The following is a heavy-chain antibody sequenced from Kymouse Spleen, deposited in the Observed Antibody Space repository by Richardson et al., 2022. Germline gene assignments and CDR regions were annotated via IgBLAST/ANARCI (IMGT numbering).Heavy chain of an antibody. D-gene: IGHD3-3*01. CDR3: ARGTLYDFWSGYGYYYGMDV. CDR1: GYTFTGYY. V-gene: IGHV1-2*04. J-gene: IGHJ6*02. CDR2: INPNSGGT. Sequence: QVQLVQSGAEVKKPGASVKVSCKASGYTFTGYYMHWVRQAPGQGLEWMGWINPNSGGTNYAQKFQGWVTMTRDTSISTAYMELSRLRSDDTAVYYCARGTLYDFWSGYGYYYGMDVWGQGTTVTVSS.